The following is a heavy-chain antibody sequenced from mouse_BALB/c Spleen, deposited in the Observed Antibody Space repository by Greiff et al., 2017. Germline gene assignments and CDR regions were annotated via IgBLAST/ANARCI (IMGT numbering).Heavy chain of an antibody. Sequence: VQLQQPGSELVRPGASVKLSCKASGYTFTSYYIHWVKQRPGQGLEWIGWIYPGNVNTKYNEKFKGKATLTADKSSSTAYMQLSSLTSEDSAVYFCARYDYGSSLFDYWGQGTTLTVSS. CDR2: IYPGNVNT. V-gene: IGHV1S56*01. D-gene: IGHD1-1*01. CDR1: GYTFTSYY. CDR3: ARYDYGSSLFDY. J-gene: IGHJ2*01.